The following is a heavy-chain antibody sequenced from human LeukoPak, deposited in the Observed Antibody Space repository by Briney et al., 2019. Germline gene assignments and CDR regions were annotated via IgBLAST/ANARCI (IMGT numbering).Heavy chain of an antibody. Sequence: SSVNVSCKASGYTFTSCGISWVRQAPGRGLEWMGWISAYNGNTNYSQKLQGRLTMTTDTSTSTAYMELRSLRSDDTAVYYCARDQLEPTNYYGIHVWGQGTTVTVSS. V-gene: IGHV1-18*01. CDR3: ARDQLEPTNYYGIHV. J-gene: IGHJ6*02. D-gene: IGHD1-1*01. CDR2: ISAYNGNT. CDR1: GYTFTSCG.